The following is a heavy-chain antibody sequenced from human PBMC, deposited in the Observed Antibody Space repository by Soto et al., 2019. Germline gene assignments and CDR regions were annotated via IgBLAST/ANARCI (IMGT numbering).Heavy chain of an antibody. CDR3: AKDRRAIFGVVSY. V-gene: IGHV3-30*18. D-gene: IGHD3-3*01. CDR1: GFTFSSYG. CDR2: ISYDGSNK. J-gene: IGHJ4*02. Sequence: QVQLVESGGGVVQPGRSLRLSCAASGFTFSSYGMHWVRQAPGKGLEWVAVISYDGSNKYYADSVKGRFTISRDNSKNTLYLQINSLRAEDTAVYYCAKDRRAIFGVVSYWGQGTLVTVSS.